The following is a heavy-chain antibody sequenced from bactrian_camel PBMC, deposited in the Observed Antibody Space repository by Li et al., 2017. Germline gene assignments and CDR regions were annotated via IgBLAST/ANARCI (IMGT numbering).Heavy chain of an antibody. CDR1: RYMYDNGC. CDR2: IGTDGST. V-gene: IGHV3S53*01. CDR3: KIDCRRERPLVDYRYLEH. J-gene: IGHJ2*01. D-gene: IGHD4*01. Sequence: HVQLVESGGGSVQAGGSLRLSCAASRYMYDNGCMGWFRQAPGKEREGVATIGTDGSTRYSDSVKGRFTISQGNDKKSTYLQMDNLKPEVTAMYYCKIDCRRERPLVDYRYLEHRGQGTQVTVS.